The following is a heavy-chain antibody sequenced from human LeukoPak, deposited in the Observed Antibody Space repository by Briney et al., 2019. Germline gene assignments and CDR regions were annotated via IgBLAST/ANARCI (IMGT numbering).Heavy chain of an antibody. Sequence: GSLRLSCAASGFTFRTYAMSWIRQPPGKGLEWIGEINHSGSTNNNSSLKSRVTISVDTSKNQFSLKLSSVTAADTAVYYCARGEGARDGYNYEGPFYFDYWGQGTLVTVSS. D-gene: IGHD5-24*01. V-gene: IGHV4-34*01. CDR2: INHSGST. CDR3: ARGEGARDGYNYEGPFYFDY. CDR1: GFTFRTYA. J-gene: IGHJ4*02.